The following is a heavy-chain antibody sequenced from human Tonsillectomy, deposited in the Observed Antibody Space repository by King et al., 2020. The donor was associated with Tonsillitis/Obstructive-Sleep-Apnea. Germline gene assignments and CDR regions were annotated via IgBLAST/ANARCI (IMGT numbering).Heavy chain of an antibody. Sequence: QLQESGPGLVKPSQTLSLTCTVSGGSISSDDYYWSWIRQFPGKGLEYIGNIDYSGSTHYNPSLTNRVTILVGTSKKQFSLRLTSVTAADTAVYYCARGSDELWGRGTLVTVSS. J-gene: IGHJ2*01. CDR3: ARGSDEL. V-gene: IGHV4-30-4*01. CDR1: GGSISSDDYY. CDR2: IDYSGST.